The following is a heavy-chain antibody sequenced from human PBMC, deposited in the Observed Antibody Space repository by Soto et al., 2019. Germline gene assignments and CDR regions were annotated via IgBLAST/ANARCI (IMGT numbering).Heavy chain of an antibody. Sequence: GGSLRLYCAASGFTVSSHAMSCLRQAPGEGLEWVSAISGSGGSTYYADSVKGRVTISRDNSKKTLYPQMNSLRAEDTAAYYFARRFMLEWLLEGVNAFDASGHRTMVT. CDR1: GFTVSSHA. J-gene: IGHJ3*01. CDR2: ISGSGGST. V-gene: IGHV3-23*01. D-gene: IGHD3-3*01. CDR3: ARRFMLEWLLEGVNAFDA.